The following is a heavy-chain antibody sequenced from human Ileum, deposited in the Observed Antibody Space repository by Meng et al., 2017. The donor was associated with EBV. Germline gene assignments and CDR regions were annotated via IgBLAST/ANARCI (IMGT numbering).Heavy chain of an antibody. CDR2: IYSGGST. J-gene: IGHJ4*02. D-gene: IGHD2-2*03. V-gene: IGHV3-53*01. CDR3: ARGGWIVPVD. Sequence: VGAGGGLIQPGGSLVLSCAASWFSVSSNYMSWVRQTPGKGLEWLSIIYSGGSTYYADSVKGRFTISRDNSKNTLYLQMNNLRVDDTAVYYCARGGWIVPVDWGQGTLVTVSS. CDR1: WFSVSSNY.